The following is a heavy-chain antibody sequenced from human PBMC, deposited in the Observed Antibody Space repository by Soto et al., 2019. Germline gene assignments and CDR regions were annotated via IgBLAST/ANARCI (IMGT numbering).Heavy chain of an antibody. CDR3: ARVSRGVTKQAFDY. CDR2: IYYSGST. V-gene: IGHV4-31*03. J-gene: IGHJ4*02. CDR1: GGSISSGGYY. D-gene: IGHD5-18*01. Sequence: QVQLQESGPGLVKPSQTLSLTCTVSGGSISSGGYYWSWIRQHPGKGLEWIGYIYYSGSTYYNPSLTSRVTISVDTSKNQFSLKLSSVTAADTAVYDCARVSRGVTKQAFDYWGQGTLVTVSS.